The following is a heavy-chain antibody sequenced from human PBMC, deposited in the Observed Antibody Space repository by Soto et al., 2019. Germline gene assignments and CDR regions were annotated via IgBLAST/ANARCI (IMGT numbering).Heavy chain of an antibody. D-gene: IGHD1-26*01. CDR1: GFTFSSYA. Sequence: GESLKISCAASGFTFSSYAMSWVRQAPGKGLEWVSAISGSGGSTYYADSVKGRFTISRDNSKNTLYLQMNSLRAEDTAVYYCAKMGELLGDYYYGMDVWGQGTTVTVSS. CDR3: AKMGELLGDYYYGMDV. V-gene: IGHV3-23*01. CDR2: ISGSGGST. J-gene: IGHJ6*02.